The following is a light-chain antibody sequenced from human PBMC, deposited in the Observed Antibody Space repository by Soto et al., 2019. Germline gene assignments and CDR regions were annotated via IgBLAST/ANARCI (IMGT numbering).Light chain of an antibody. V-gene: IGKV3-15*01. CDR1: QSVSSN. CDR2: GAS. J-gene: IGKJ4*01. CDR3: QQYSNLPLT. Sequence: EIVMTQSPATLSVSPGEGATLSCRASQSVSSNLAWYQQKPGQAPRLLIFGASTRATGIPARFSGSGSGAEFSLTISALQSEDFANYYCQQYSNLPLTFGGGTKVGIK.